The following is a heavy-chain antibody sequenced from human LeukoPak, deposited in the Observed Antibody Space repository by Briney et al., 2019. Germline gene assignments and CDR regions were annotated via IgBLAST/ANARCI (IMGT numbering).Heavy chain of an antibody. CDR2: IYYSGST. V-gene: IGHV4-39*01. CDR3: ARQGDYYDSSGSAGEDY. D-gene: IGHD3-22*01. J-gene: IGHJ4*02. Sequence: SETLSLTCTVSGGSISSSSYYWGWIRQPPGKGLEWIGSIYYSGSTCYNPSLKSRVTMSVDTSKNQFSLKLSSVTAADTAVYYCARQGDYYDSSGSAGEDYWGQGTLVTVSS. CDR1: GGSISSSSYY.